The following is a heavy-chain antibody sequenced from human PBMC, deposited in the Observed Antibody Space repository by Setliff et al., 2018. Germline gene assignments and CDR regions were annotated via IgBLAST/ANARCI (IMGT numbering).Heavy chain of an antibody. J-gene: IGHJ3*01. D-gene: IGHD3-22*01. Sequence: SVKVSCKASGGTLGSSALSWVRQAPGQGLEWMGGIIPMFDTGIYAEKFQGRVTLSADESTSTVYMELTRLRPEDTAIHYCARDKADYYDRSGYSGASDVWGQGTMVTVSS. CDR1: GGTLGSSA. V-gene: IGHV1-69*13. CDR2: IIPMFDTG. CDR3: ARDKADYYDRSGYSGASDV.